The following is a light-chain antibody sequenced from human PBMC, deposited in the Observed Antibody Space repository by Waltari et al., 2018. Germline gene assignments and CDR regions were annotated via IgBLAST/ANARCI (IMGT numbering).Light chain of an antibody. CDR1: QSISSN. V-gene: IGKV3-15*01. CDR3: MQGLQTPHT. J-gene: IGKJ2*01. Sequence: DIVMTQSPATLSVSPGERVTLSCRASQSISSNLAWYQQGPGQAPKLLIYGAYNRATGIPARFSGSGSGTDFTLKISRVEAEDVGVYYCMQGLQTPHTFGQGTNLDIK. CDR2: GAY.